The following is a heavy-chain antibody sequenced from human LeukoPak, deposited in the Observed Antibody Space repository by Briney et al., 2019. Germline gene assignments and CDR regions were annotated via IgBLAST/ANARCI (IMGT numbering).Heavy chain of an antibody. CDR2: IYYSGDS. J-gene: IGHJ4*02. Sequence: SETLSLTCAVSGGSISSRGSSWSWIRQSPGKGLEWIGYIYYSGDSYRNPSPKSRVSLSLDRSKNQFSLKLSSVTAADTAVYHCARGVPVAGLDFWGQGTLVTVSS. CDR1: GGSISSRGSS. D-gene: IGHD6-19*01. CDR3: ARGVPVAGLDF. V-gene: IGHV4-30-2*06.